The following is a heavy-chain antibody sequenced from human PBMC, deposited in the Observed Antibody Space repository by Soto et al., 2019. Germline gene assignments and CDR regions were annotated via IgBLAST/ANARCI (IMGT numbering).Heavy chain of an antibody. Sequence: QVQLVQSGAEVRKPGASVKVSCEASGYTFTSYDIYWVRQATGQGLEWMGWMNPNTGNSGYAQKFPGRVTMTRDTSISTAHMELSSLRSEDTAVYYCARRAETNGWNGFGADKYYFDFWGQGTLVTVSS. J-gene: IGHJ4*02. CDR1: GYTFTSYD. CDR3: ARRAETNGWNGFGADKYYFDF. V-gene: IGHV1-8*01. CDR2: MNPNTGNS. D-gene: IGHD1-1*01.